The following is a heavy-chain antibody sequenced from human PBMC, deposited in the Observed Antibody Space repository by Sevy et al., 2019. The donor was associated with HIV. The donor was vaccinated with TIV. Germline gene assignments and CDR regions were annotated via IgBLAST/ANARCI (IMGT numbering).Heavy chain of an antibody. Sequence: ASVKVSCKASGYTFTGYYMHWVRQAPGQGLEWMGWINPNSGGTNYAQKFQGRVTMTRDTSISTAYMELSRLRSDDTAVYYCAASTHRRLYYFDYWGQGTLVTVSP. V-gene: IGHV1-2*02. D-gene: IGHD2-15*01. CDR2: INPNSGGT. J-gene: IGHJ4*02. CDR1: GYTFTGYY. CDR3: AASTHRRLYYFDY.